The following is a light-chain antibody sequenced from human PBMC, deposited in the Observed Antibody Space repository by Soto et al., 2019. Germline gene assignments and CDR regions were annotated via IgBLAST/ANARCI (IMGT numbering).Light chain of an antibody. V-gene: IGKV1-5*03. CDR1: QSISTW. CDR3: QRYNDFQYI. Sequence: DIQMTQSPSTLSASVGERVTITCRTSQSISTWLAWYQQKPGKAPKLLIYKAINLQSGVPSRFSGSGSGTEFSLTISSLHPDDFATYYCQRYNDFQYIFGQGTRLEMK. CDR2: KAI. J-gene: IGKJ2*01.